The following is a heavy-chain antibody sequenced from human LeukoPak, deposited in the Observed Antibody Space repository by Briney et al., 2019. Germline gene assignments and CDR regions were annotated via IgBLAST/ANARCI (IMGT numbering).Heavy chain of an antibody. Sequence: SETLSLTCTVSGGSISSYYWSWIRQPPGKGLEWIGYIYYSGSTNYNPSLQSRVTISVDTSKNQFSLKLSSVTAADTAVYYCARDIPTIFGVVNPNWYFDLWGRGTLVTVSS. D-gene: IGHD3-3*01. CDR2: IYYSGST. CDR3: ARDIPTIFGVVNPNWYFDL. J-gene: IGHJ2*01. CDR1: GGSISSYY. V-gene: IGHV4-59*01.